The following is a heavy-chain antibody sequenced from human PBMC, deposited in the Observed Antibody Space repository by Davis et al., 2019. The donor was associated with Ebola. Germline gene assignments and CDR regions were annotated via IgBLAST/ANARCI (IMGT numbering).Heavy chain of an antibody. CDR3: VRDATRGGDFDF. CDR1: GFTISNYA. CDR2: IKEDGSDK. Sequence: PGGSLRLSCEVSGFTISNYAMSWVRQAPAKGLEWVANIKEDGSDKYYGDSVKGRFTISRDNAKNSLYLQMNSLIAEDTALYYCVRDATRGGDFDFWGLGTLVTVSS. D-gene: IGHD2-15*01. V-gene: IGHV3-7*03. J-gene: IGHJ4*02.